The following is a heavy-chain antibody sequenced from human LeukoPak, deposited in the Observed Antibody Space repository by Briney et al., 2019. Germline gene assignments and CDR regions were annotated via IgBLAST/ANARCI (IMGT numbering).Heavy chain of an antibody. Sequence: PGGSLRLSCAASGFTFSSSAMSWVRQAPGKGLEWVSSISGSADSTYYADSVKGRFTISRDNSKNTLYLQMNSLRAEDTAVYHCARGEGLFDYWGQGTLVTVSS. CDR3: ARGEGLFDY. V-gene: IGHV3-23*01. J-gene: IGHJ4*02. CDR2: ISGSADST. CDR1: GFTFSSSA.